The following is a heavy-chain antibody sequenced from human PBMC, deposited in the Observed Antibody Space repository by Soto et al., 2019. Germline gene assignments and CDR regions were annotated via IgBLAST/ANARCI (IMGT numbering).Heavy chain of an antibody. V-gene: IGHV4-61*01. CDR2: IYYSGST. CDR3: ARDQGPHSGYDF. CDR1: VGSVSSGSYY. J-gene: IGHJ4*02. D-gene: IGHD5-12*01. Sequence: SETLCVTCTFSVGSVSSGSYYWSWIRQPPGKGLEWIGYIYYSGSTNYNPSLKSRVTISVDTSKNQLSLKLSSVTAADTAVYYCARDQGPHSGYDFWGQGTMVTVSS.